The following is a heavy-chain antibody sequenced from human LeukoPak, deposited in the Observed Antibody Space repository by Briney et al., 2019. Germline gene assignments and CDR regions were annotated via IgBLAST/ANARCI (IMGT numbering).Heavy chain of an antibody. J-gene: IGHJ4*02. Sequence: SETLSLTCTASGGSISSSSYYWGWIRQPPGEGLEWIGSIYYSGSTYYNPSLKSRVTISVDTSKNQFSLKLSSVTAADTAVYYCARDLARAASIAVAGTNGYWGQGTLVTVSS. CDR2: IYYSGST. CDR3: ARDLARAASIAVAGTNGY. D-gene: IGHD6-19*01. V-gene: IGHV4-39*02. CDR1: GGSISSSSYY.